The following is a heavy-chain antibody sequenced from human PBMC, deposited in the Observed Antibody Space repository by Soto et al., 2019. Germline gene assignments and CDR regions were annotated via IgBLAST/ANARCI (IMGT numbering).Heavy chain of an antibody. CDR2: MSYDGSNE. D-gene: IGHD1-26*01. V-gene: IGHV3-30*18. CDR1: GFTFSHYA. Sequence: QVQLVESGGGVVQPGRSLRLSCAASGFTFSHYAMNWVRQAPGKGLEWVALMSYDGSNEYYADSVKGRFTSSRDNSKNTLYLQMNSLRAEDTAVYYCAKDGSHNFDYWGQGTLVTVSS. CDR3: AKDGSHNFDY. J-gene: IGHJ4*02.